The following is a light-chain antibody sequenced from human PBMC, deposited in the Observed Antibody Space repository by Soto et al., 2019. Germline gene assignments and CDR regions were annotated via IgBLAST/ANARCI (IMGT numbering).Light chain of an antibody. Sequence: DIQMTQSPSSVSASVGDRVTITCRASQGINNWLAWYQQKPGKAPELLIYAVSYLQSGVPSRVSGSGSGTDFTLTISSXQPEDFATYFCKQSSAFPLTFGGGTKVDIK. CDR2: AVS. CDR3: KQSSAFPLT. CDR1: QGINNW. V-gene: IGKV1-12*01. J-gene: IGKJ4*01.